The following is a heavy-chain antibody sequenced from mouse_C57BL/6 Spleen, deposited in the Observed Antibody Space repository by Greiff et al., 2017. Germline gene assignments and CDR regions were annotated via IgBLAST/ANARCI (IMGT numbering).Heavy chain of an antibody. J-gene: IGHJ4*01. CDR2: IYPGDGDT. D-gene: IGHD4-1*01. CDR1: GYAFSSSW. Sequence: VMLVESGPELVKPGASVKISCKASGYAFSSSWMNWVKQRPGKGLEWIGRIYPGDGDTNYNGKFKGKATLTADKSSSTAYMQLSSLTSEDSAVYFCARTGTGYAMDYWGQGTSVTVSS. CDR3: ARTGTGYAMDY. V-gene: IGHV1-82*01.